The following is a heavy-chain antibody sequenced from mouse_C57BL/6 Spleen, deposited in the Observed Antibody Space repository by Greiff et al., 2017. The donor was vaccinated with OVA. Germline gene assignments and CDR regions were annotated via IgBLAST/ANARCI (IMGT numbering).Heavy chain of an antibody. CDR1: GFTFSSYA. CDR3: TRDDYDYNYAMDY. CDR2: ISRGGDYI. V-gene: IGHV5-9-1*02. D-gene: IGHD2-4*01. Sequence: DVQLVESGDGLVKPGGSLKLSCAASGFTFSSYAMSWVRQTPEKRLEWVAYISRGGDYIYYADTVKGRFTISRDNARNTLYLQMSSLKSEDTAMYYCTRDDYDYNYAMDYWGQGTSVTVSS. J-gene: IGHJ4*01.